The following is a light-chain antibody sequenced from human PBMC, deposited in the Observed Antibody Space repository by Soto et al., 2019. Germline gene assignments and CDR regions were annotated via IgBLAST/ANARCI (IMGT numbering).Light chain of an antibody. CDR3: QQYNNWPPIT. J-gene: IGKJ5*01. V-gene: IGKV3D-15*01. Sequence: EIVMTQSPATLSVSPGERATLSCSASHRDSSNLAWYQQKTGQAPRLLIYGASTRATGIPARFSGSGSGTEYTLTISSLQSEDFAVYYCQQYNNWPPITFGQGTRLEIK. CDR1: HRDSSN. CDR2: GAS.